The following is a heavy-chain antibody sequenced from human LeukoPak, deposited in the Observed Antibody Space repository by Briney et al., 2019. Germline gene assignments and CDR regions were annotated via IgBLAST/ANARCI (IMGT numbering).Heavy chain of an antibody. Sequence: PGGSLRLSCAVSGFTFSSYAMHWVRQAPGKGLEWVAIISYDGSNKYYADSVKGRFTISRDNSKNTLYLQMNSLRAEDTAVYYCAKDPHPYSSSWPIIYYFDYWGQGTLVTVSS. J-gene: IGHJ4*02. D-gene: IGHD6-13*01. V-gene: IGHV3-30*04. CDR3: AKDPHPYSSSWPIIYYFDY. CDR2: ISYDGSNK. CDR1: GFTFSSYA.